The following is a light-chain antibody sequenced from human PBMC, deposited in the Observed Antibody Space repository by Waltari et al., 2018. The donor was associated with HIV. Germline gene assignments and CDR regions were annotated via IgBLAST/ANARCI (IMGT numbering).Light chain of an antibody. J-gene: IGLJ2*01. V-gene: IGLV2-14*03. CDR1: SSDSGGFKY. CDR3: GSSMTNVNMDV. CDR2: DVS. Sequence: QSALTQPASVSGSPGQSITISCTGTSSDSGGFKYVSWYQQSPGKAPKLIIYDVSYRPSGVSNRFSGSKSGNTASLTISGLQAEDEADYYCGSSMTNVNMDVFGGGTKLTVL.